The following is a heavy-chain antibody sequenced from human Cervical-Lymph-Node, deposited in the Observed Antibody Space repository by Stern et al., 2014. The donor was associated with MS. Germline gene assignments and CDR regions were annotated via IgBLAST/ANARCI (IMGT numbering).Heavy chain of an antibody. CDR2: IHPSGNA. D-gene: IGHD5-18*01. V-gene: IGHV4-61*02. J-gene: IGHJ4*02. CDR3: ASGYRFFES. Sequence: VQLVESGPGLVKPSQTLSLTCTLSGGSVSSGSSYWSWIRQPAGKGLEWIGRIHPSGNAFYTPSLKSRVTISLDTSQNQIPLKLNSVTAADTAVYYCASGYRFFESWGQGTLVTVSS. CDR1: GGSVSSGSSY.